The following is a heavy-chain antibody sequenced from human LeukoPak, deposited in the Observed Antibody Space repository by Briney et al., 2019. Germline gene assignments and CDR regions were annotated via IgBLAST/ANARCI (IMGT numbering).Heavy chain of an antibody. V-gene: IGHV4-39*01. CDR3: ARHVGYGQGGFDY. D-gene: IGHD5-12*01. CDR2: IYYSGST. Sequence: PSETLSLTCTVSGGSISSSSYYWGWIRQPPGKGLVWIGSIYYSGSTYYNPSLKSRVTISVDTSKNQFSLKLSPVTAADTAVYYCARHVGYGQGGFDYWGQGTLVTVSS. CDR1: GGSISSSSYY. J-gene: IGHJ4*02.